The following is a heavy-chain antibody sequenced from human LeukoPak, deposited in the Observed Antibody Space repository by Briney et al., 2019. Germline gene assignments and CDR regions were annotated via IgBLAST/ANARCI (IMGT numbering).Heavy chain of an antibody. CDR1: GGCISSSSYY. CDR3: ARRDYYGDYGAFDI. D-gene: IGHD4-17*01. J-gene: IGHJ3*02. Sequence: SETLSLTCTVSGGCISSSSYYWGWIRQPPGKGLEWIGSIYYSGSTYYNPSLKSRVTISVDTSKNQFSLKLSSVSAADTAVYYCARRDYYGDYGAFDIWGQGTMVTVSS. V-gene: IGHV4-39*01. CDR2: IYYSGST.